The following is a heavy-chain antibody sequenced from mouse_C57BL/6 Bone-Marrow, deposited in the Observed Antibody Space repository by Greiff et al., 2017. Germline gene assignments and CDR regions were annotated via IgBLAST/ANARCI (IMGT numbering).Heavy chain of an antibody. J-gene: IGHJ1*03. Sequence: QVHVKQSGPELVKPGASVKLSCKASGYTFTSYDINWVKQRPGQGLEWIGWIYPRDGSTKYNEKFKGMATLTVDTSSSTAYMELHSLTSEDSAVYFCARLEFDGSSGDWYFDVWGTGTTVTVSS. CDR2: IYPRDGST. V-gene: IGHV1-85*01. D-gene: IGHD1-1*01. CDR1: GYTFTSYD. CDR3: ARLEFDGSSGDWYFDV.